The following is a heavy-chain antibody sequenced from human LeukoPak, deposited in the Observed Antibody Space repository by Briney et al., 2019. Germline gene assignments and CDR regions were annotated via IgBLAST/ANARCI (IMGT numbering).Heavy chain of an antibody. J-gene: IGHJ6*03. CDR3: AREGQRPLGSSWYGYDYYYMDV. CDR1: GYTFTSYG. CDR2: ISAYNGNT. Sequence: GASVKVSCKASGYTFTSYGISWVRQAPGQGLEWMGWISAYNGNTNYAQKLQGRVTMTTDTSTSTAYMELRSLRSDDTAVYYCAREGQRPLGSSWYGYDYYYMDVWGKGTTVTVSS. D-gene: IGHD6-13*01. V-gene: IGHV1-18*01.